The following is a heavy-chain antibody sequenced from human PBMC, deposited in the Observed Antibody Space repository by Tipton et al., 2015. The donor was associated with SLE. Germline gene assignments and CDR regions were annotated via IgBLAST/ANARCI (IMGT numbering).Heavy chain of an antibody. CDR3: VRVSSGGHFDL. D-gene: IGHD5/OR15-5a*01. CDR1: GGSIRSYY. Sequence: TLSLTCNVSGGSIRSYYWSWIRQPPGKGLEWIGYIYYSGTTYSGTTKYNPSLDSRGTISLDTSKNQFSLRLMSVTAADAAVYYCVRVSSGGHFDLWGRGTLVTVSS. V-gene: IGHV4-59*01. CDR2: IYYSGTTYSGTT. J-gene: IGHJ2*01.